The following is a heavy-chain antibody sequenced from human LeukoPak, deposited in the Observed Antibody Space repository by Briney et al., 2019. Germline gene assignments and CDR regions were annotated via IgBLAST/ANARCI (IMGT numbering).Heavy chain of an antibody. Sequence: GASVKGSCEASGYTFTGYYMHCVRQAPGQGLEWMGWINPNSGGTNYAQKFQGRVTMTRDTSISTAYMELSRLRSDDTAVYYCASALDYGDYWWSAFDIWGQGTMVTVSS. CDR2: INPNSGGT. V-gene: IGHV1-2*02. CDR1: GYTFTGYY. CDR3: ASALDYGDYWWSAFDI. J-gene: IGHJ3*02. D-gene: IGHD4-17*01.